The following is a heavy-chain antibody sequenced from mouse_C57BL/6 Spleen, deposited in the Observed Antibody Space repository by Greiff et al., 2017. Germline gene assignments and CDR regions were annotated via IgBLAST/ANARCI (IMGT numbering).Heavy chain of an antibody. CDR1: GFSLSTSGMG. CDR3: ARMDGNYFDY. D-gene: IGHD2-1*01. Sequence: QVTLKESGPGILQSSQTLSLSCSFSGFSLSTSGMGLSWHSQPSGQGLEWLVHSYWDDDKRYNPFLKSRLTISEDTSRNQVFLKITSVDTADTAKYYCARMDGNYFDYWGQGTTLTVSS. V-gene: IGHV8-12*01. J-gene: IGHJ2*01. CDR2: SYWDDDK.